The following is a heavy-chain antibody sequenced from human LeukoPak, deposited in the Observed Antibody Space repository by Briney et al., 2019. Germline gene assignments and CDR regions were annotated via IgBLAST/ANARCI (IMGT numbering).Heavy chain of an antibody. J-gene: IGHJ2*01. D-gene: IGHD3-22*01. CDR2: ISNDGSNK. CDR3: AKDSATYYYDSSGYSKYWYFDL. V-gene: IGHV3-30*18. CDR1: GFTFSSYG. Sequence: GGSLRLSCTASGFTFSSYGMDWVRQAPGKGLEWVAVISNDGSNKYYADSVKGRFTISRDNSKNTLYLQMNSLRAEDTAMYYCAKDSATYYYDSSGYSKYWYFDLWGRGALVTVSS.